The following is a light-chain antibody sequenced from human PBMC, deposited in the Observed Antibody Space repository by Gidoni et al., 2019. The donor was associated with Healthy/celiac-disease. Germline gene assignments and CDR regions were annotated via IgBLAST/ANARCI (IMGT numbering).Light chain of an antibody. CDR3: CSYAGSSTYVV. CDR2: EVS. Sequence: QSALTPPASVSGSPGQSITIPCTGTSSDVGSYNLVSWYQQHPGKAPKLMIYEVSKRPSGVSNRFSGSKSGNTASLTISGLQAEDEADYYCCSYAGSSTYVVFGGGTKLTVL. V-gene: IGLV2-23*02. CDR1: SSDVGSYNL. J-gene: IGLJ2*01.